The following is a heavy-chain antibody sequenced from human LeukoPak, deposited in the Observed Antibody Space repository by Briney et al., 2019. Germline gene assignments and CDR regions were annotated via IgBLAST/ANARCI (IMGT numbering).Heavy chain of an antibody. CDR3: AKDVYRSGWPPGAFDI. J-gene: IGHJ3*02. D-gene: IGHD6-19*01. CDR1: GFTFDDYA. CDR2: ISWNSGSI. Sequence: PGGSLRLSCAASGFTFDDYAMHWVRQAPGKGLEWVSGISWNSGSIGYADSVKGRFTISRDNAKNSLYLQTNSLRAEDMALYYCAKDVYRSGWPPGAFDIWGQGTMVTVSS. V-gene: IGHV3-9*03.